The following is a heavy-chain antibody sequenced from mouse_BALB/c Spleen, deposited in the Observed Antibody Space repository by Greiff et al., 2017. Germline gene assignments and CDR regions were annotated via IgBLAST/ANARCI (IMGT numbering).Heavy chain of an antibody. V-gene: IGHV5-6*01. J-gene: IGHJ3*01. D-gene: IGHD2-2*01. CDR1: GFTFTSYG. CDR2: ISSGGGYT. Sequence: EVMLVESGGDLVKPGGSLKLSCAASGFTFTSYGMSWVRQTPDKRLEWVTTISSGGGYTYYQASVKGRVTISRDKAKNTLYLQMSSLKSEDTAMYYCARQEYGYGVGFADWGQGTLVTVSA. CDR3: ARQEYGYGVGFAD.